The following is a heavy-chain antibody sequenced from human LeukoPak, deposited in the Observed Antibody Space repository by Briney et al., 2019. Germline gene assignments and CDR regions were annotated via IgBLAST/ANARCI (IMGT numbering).Heavy chain of an antibody. CDR1: GFTFSSYA. J-gene: IGHJ6*02. V-gene: IGHV3-23*01. Sequence: GGALRLSCAASGFTFSSYAMSWVRQAPGKGVEWVAAISGSGGSTYYADSVKGRFTISRDNSKNTLYLQMNSLRAENTAVYPCENGMAYGSGSYRYYYGMGVWGQGTPVTVSS. CDR3: ENGMAYGSGSYRYYYGMGV. CDR2: ISGSGGST. D-gene: IGHD3-10*01.